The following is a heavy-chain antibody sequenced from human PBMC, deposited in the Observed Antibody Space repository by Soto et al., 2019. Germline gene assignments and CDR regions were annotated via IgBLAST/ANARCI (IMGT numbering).Heavy chain of an antibody. V-gene: IGHV1-8*01. J-gene: IGHJ5*02. CDR1: GYTLISYD. CDR2: MNPNSGNT. D-gene: IGHD1-26*01. CDR3: ARGWGGSGA. Sequence: QVQLVQSGAEVKRPGASVKVSCKASGYTLISYDINWVRQATGQGLEWMGWMNPNSGNTGYAQKFQGRVNMTRNTSMNTAYMELSNLRSEDTAVYYCARGWGGSGAWGQGTLVTVSS.